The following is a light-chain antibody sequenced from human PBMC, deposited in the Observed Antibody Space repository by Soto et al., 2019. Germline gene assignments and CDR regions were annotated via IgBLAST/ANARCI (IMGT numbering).Light chain of an antibody. CDR1: QSVSSY. J-gene: IGKJ1*01. CDR3: QQRSNWPPRGT. CDR2: DAS. V-gene: IGKV3-11*01. Sequence: EIVLTQSPATLSLSPGERATLSCRASQSVSSYLAWYQQKPGQAPRLLIHDASNRATGIPARFSGSGSGTDFTLTISSLEPEDFAVYYCQQRSNWPPRGTFGQGTKVEIK.